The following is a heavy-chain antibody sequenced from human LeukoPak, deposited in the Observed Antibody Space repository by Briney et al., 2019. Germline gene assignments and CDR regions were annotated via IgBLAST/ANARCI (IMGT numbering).Heavy chain of an antibody. CDR2: VKQDGSEK. CDR3: ARGAAVAEYLDY. J-gene: IGHJ4*02. CDR1: GFTFSSYW. D-gene: IGHD6-19*01. V-gene: IGHV3-7*01. Sequence: GGSLRLSCAASGFTFSSYWMSWVRQAPGKGLEWVANVKQDGSEKYYVDSVKGRFTISRDNAKNSLYLPMNSLRAEDTAVYYCARGAAVAEYLDYWGQGTLVTVSS.